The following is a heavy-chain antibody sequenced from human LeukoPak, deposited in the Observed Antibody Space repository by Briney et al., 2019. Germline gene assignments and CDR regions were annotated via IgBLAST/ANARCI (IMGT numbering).Heavy chain of an antibody. Sequence: GASVKVSCKASGYTFTSYGISWVRQAPGQGLEWMGIINPSGGSTSYAQKFQGRVTMTRDTSTSTVYMELSSLRSEDTAVYYCARHDYGGNSIWFDPWGQGTLVTVSS. J-gene: IGHJ5*02. V-gene: IGHV1-46*01. D-gene: IGHD4-23*01. CDR1: GYTFTSYG. CDR3: ARHDYGGNSIWFDP. CDR2: INPSGGST.